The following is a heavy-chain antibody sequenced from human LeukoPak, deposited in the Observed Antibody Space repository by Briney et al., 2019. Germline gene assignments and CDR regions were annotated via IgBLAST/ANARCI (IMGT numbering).Heavy chain of an antibody. CDR3: AREYYYDSSGYYFDY. CDR1: GFTFRSYS. Sequence: GGSLRLSCAASGFTFRSYSMNWVRQAPGKGLEWVSSISSSSSYIYYADSVKGRFTISRDNAKNSLYLQMNSLRAEDTAVYYCAREYYYDSSGYYFDYWGQGTLVTVSS. V-gene: IGHV3-21*01. CDR2: ISSSSSYI. J-gene: IGHJ4*02. D-gene: IGHD3-22*01.